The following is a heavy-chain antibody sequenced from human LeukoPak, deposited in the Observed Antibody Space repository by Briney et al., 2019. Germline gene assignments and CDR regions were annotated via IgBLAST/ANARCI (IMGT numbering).Heavy chain of an antibody. CDR1: GFTFSSYW. V-gene: IGHV3-74*01. CDR3: ARYSYGPHLFDY. CDR2: INSDGSST. Sequence: SGGSLRLSCAASGFTFSSYWMHWVRQAPGKGLVWVSRINSDGSSTSYADSVKGRFTISRDNAKNTLYLQMNSLRAEDTALYYCARYSYGPHLFDYWGQGTLVTVSS. D-gene: IGHD5-18*01. J-gene: IGHJ4*02.